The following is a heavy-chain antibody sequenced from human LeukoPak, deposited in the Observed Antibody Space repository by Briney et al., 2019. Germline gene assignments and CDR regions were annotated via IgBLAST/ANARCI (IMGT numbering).Heavy chain of an antibody. Sequence: SETLSLTCTVSGGSISNYYWTWIRQPPGKGLEWIGYIYSSGNTNYNPSLNSRVTISLDMSKNQFSLMLRSLTAADTAVYYCARRYTASPGERFDYWGQGTLVTVSS. D-gene: IGHD2-2*02. V-gene: IGHV4-59*08. CDR3: ARRYTASPGERFDY. CDR2: IYSSGNT. J-gene: IGHJ4*02. CDR1: GGSISNYY.